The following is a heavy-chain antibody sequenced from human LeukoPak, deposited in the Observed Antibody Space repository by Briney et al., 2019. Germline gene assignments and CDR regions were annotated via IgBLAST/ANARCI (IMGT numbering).Heavy chain of an antibody. D-gene: IGHD3-10*01. CDR1: GFTFSSYG. CDR3: ARVAITMVRGGLGAYYYYYMDV. Sequence: GGSLRLSCAASGFTFSSYGMNWVRQAPGKGLEWVSAISGSGGNTYYADSVKGRFTISRDNSKNTLYLQMNSLRAEDTAVYYCARVAITMVRGGLGAYYYYYMDVWGKGTTVTISS. CDR2: ISGSGGNT. V-gene: IGHV3-23*01. J-gene: IGHJ6*03.